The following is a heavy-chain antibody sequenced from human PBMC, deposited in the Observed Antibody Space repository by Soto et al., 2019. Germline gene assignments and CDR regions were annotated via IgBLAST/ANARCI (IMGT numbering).Heavy chain of an antibody. CDR1: GYSFTSYW. CDR2: IEPGDSYT. D-gene: IGHD3-22*01. CDR3: DSSGTPFDYYGMDV. V-gene: IGHV5-10-1*01. Sequence: GESQEISCKGSGYSFTSYWISWVRQMPGKGLEWMGRIEPGDSYTNYSPSFQGHVTISAXPXIXXXNXQXXXLEASDTAMYYYDSSGTPFDYYGMDVWGQGTTVTVSS. J-gene: IGHJ6*02.